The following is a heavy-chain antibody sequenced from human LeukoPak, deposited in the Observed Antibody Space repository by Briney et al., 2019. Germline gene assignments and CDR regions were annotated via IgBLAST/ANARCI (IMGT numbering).Heavy chain of an antibody. CDR1: GFTFSNYW. Sequence: GGSLRLSRAVSGFTFSNYWMAWVRQAPGKGMECVAKIKGDESARHQADSVKGRFTISRDNTQNSVYLQMSSLRGADKAVYYCARDVVGSLDYWGQGTLVTVSS. D-gene: IGHD1-26*01. CDR2: IKGDESAR. J-gene: IGHJ4*02. CDR3: ARDVVGSLDY. V-gene: IGHV3-7*01.